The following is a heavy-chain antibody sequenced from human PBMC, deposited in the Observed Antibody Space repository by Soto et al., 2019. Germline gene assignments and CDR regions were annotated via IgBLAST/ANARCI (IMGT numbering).Heavy chain of an antibody. CDR1: GGSFSTYY. CDR3: ARAWGGVPDF. V-gene: IGHV4-34*01. D-gene: IGHD3-16*01. CDR2: INRSGST. J-gene: IGHJ4*02. Sequence: QVQLQQWGAGLLKPSETLSLTCAVYGGSFSTYYWGWIRQPPGKGLEWIGDINRSGSTNYNPSLKSRVTISVDTSKNQFSLKLSSVTAADTAVYYCARAWGGVPDFWGQGTLVTVSS.